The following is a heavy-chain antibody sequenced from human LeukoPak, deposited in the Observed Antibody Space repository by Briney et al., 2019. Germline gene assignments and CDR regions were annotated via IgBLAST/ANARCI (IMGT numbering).Heavy chain of an antibody. CDR3: ARDSGSGNYEA. V-gene: IGHV4-61*02. D-gene: IGHD3-10*01. J-gene: IGHJ5*02. Sequence: SETLSLTCTVSGGSISSGSYYWSWIRQPAGKGLEWIGRIYTSGSTNYNPSLKSRVTISVDRSKNQFSLKLSSVTAADTAVYYCARDSGSGNYEAWGQGTLVTVSS. CDR2: IYTSGST. CDR1: GGSISSGSYY.